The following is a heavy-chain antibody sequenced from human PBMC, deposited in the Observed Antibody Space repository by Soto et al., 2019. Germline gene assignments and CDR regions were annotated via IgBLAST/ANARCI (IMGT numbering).Heavy chain of an antibody. V-gene: IGHV3-53*01. CDR1: GFSVSNTY. Sequence: GGSLRLSCAVSGFSVSNTYMSWVRQAPGKGLEWISVIHRGRATYYADSVKGRFTISRDDSRNTVYLQMNNLTTEDTAVYFCARDRSDSSRADSFDIWGQGTMVTVSS. D-gene: IGHD6-25*01. CDR2: IHRGRAT. CDR3: ARDRSDSSRADSFDI. J-gene: IGHJ3*02.